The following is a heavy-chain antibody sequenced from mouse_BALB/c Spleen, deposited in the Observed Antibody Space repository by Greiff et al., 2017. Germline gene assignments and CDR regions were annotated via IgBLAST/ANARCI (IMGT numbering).Heavy chain of an antibody. D-gene: IGHD1-1*01. CDR2: ISDGGSYT. Sequence: EVQLVESGGGLVKPGGSLKLSCAASGFTFSDYYMYWVRQTPEKRLEWVATISDGGSYTYYPDSVKGRFTISRDNAKNNLYLQMSSLKSEDTAMYYCARATHYYGSSYVSWFAYWGQGTLVTVSA. V-gene: IGHV5-4*02. CDR1: GFTFSDYY. CDR3: ARATHYYGSSYVSWFAY. J-gene: IGHJ3*01.